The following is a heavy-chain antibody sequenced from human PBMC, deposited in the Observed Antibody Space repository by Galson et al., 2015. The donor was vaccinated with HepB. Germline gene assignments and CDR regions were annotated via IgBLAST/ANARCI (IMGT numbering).Heavy chain of an antibody. Sequence: SLRLSCAASGFTFSSYGMHWVRQAPGKGLEWVAVISYDGRNKYYGDSVKGRFTISRDNSKNTLYLQMNSLRAEDTAVYYCARDRGLGGDAFDIWGQGTMVIVSS. CDR3: ARDRGLGGDAFDI. J-gene: IGHJ3*02. CDR2: ISYDGRNK. D-gene: IGHD2-15*01. CDR1: GFTFSSYG. V-gene: IGHV3-30*04.